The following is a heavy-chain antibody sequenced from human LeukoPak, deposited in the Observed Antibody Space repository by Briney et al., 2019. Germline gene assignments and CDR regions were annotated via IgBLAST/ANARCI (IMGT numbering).Heavy chain of an antibody. CDR2: INPSGGST. Sequence: ASVKVSCKASGSTFTTYFLHWVRQAPGQGLEWMGIINPSGGSTTYAQKFQGRVTMTRDTSTSTVYMELSSLRFEDTAVYYCARVMYSYDSGSYYNGLLDPWGQGTLVTVSS. CDR1: GSTFTTYF. D-gene: IGHD3-10*01. J-gene: IGHJ5*02. CDR3: ARVMYSYDSGSYYNGLLDP. V-gene: IGHV1-46*01.